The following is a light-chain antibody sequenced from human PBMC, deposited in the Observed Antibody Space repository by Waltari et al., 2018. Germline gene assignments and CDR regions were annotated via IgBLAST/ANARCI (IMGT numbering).Light chain of an antibody. CDR2: AAN. CDR1: QTMSNY. V-gene: IGKV1-39*01. Sequence: DIQMTQSPSSLSASVGGRVPITCRASQTMSNYLNWYQHKPGKAPKLLIYAANRLQSGVPSRFSGIGSGTNFTLTISSLQPEDFATYYCQQSFSIPYIFGQGTNLEIK. CDR3: QQSFSIPYI. J-gene: IGKJ2*01.